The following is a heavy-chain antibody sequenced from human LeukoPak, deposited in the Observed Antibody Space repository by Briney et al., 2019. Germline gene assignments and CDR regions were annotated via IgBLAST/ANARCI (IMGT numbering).Heavy chain of an antibody. V-gene: IGHV1-69*04. CDR1: GGTFSSYA. CDR2: IIPILGIA. J-gene: IGHJ3*02. Sequence: SVQVSCKASGGTFSSYAISWVRQAPGQGLEWMGRIIPILGIANYAQKLQGRVTMTTDTSTSTAYMELRSLRSDDTAVYYCASLYCSGGSCYPIGAFDIWGQGTMVTVSS. D-gene: IGHD2-15*01. CDR3: ASLYCSGGSCYPIGAFDI.